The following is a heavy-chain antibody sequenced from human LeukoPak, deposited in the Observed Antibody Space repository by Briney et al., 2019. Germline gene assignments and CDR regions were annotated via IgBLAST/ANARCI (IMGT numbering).Heavy chain of an antibody. CDR3: ATKQWLVPFAY. CDR2: ISAYNGNT. D-gene: IGHD6-19*01. V-gene: IGHV1-18*01. CDR1: GYTFTIYG. J-gene: IGHJ4*02. Sequence: ASVKVSCKASGYTFTIYGISWVRQAPGQGLEWMGWISAYNGNTNYAQKLQGRVTMTTDTSTSTAYMELRSLRSDDTAVYYCATKQWLVPFAYWGQGTLVTVSS.